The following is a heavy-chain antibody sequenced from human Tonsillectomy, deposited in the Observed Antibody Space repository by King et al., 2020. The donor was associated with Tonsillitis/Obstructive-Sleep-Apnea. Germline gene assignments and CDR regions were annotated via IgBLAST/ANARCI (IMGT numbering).Heavy chain of an antibody. J-gene: IGHJ1*01. CDR3: ARAGRGYSSCGYAV. D-gene: IGHD6-19*01. CDR1: GFTFSSYE. V-gene: IGHV3-48*03. CDR2: ISSSGSTI. Sequence: VQLVESGGGLVQPGGSLRLSCAASGFTFSSYEMNWVRQAPGKGLEWVSYISSSGSTIYYADSVKGRFTISRDNAKNSLYLQMNSLRAEDTAVYYCARAGRGYSSCGYAVWGQRTLVTVSS.